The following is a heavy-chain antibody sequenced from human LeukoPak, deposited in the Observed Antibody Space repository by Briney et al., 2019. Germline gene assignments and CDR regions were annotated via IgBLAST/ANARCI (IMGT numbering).Heavy chain of an antibody. D-gene: IGHD3-22*01. CDR1: GFSFSSYA. J-gene: IGHJ3*02. V-gene: IGHV3-23*01. Sequence: PGGSLRLSCAASGFSFSSYAMSWVRQAPGKGLEWVSAISGSGGSTYYADSVKGRFTISRDNSKNTLYLQMNSLRAEDTAVYYCAKGGDSSGYYYGAFDIWGQGTMVTVSS. CDR3: AKGGDSSGYYYGAFDI. CDR2: ISGSGGST.